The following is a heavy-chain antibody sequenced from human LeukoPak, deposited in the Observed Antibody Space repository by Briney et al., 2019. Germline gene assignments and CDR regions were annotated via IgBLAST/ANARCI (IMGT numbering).Heavy chain of an antibody. CDR2: INHSGST. J-gene: IGHJ4*02. CDR3: ARSPYYYDSSD. D-gene: IGHD3-22*01. V-gene: IGHV4-34*01. CDR1: GGSFSGYY. Sequence: SETLSLTCAVYGGSFSGYYWSWIRQPPGKGLEWIGEINHSGSTNYNPSLKSRVTISGDTSKNQFSLKLSSVTAADTAVYYCARSPYYYDSSDWGQGTLVTVSS.